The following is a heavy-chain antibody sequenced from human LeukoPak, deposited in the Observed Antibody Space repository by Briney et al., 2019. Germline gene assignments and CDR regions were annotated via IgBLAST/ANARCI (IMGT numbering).Heavy chain of an antibody. V-gene: IGHV1-2*06. J-gene: IGHJ4*02. CDR1: GGTFSSYA. CDR3: ARPTGDYDAGSGPNYHFDY. D-gene: IGHD3-3*01. CDR2: MNPHTGTT. Sequence: ALVKVSCKASGGTFSSYAISWVRQAPGQGLEWMGRMNPHTGTTNYEQKFQGRVTMTRDTSISTAYMELSNLRSDDTAVYYCARPTGDYDAGSGPNYHFDYWGQGTLVTVSS.